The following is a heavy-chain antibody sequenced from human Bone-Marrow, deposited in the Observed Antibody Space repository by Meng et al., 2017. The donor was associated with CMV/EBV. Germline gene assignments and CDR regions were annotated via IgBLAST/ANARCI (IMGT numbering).Heavy chain of an antibody. D-gene: IGHD3-22*01. J-gene: IGHJ4*02. CDR1: GFTFSSYG. V-gene: IGHV3-30*02. CDR3: ARDLVSSGYYYPFDY. CDR2: IRYDGSNK. Sequence: GGSLRLSCAASGFTFSSYGMHWVRQAPGKGLEWVAFIRYDGSNKYYADSVKGRFTISRDNSKNTLYLQMNSLRAEDTAVYYCARDLVSSGYYYPFDYWGQGTLVTVSS.